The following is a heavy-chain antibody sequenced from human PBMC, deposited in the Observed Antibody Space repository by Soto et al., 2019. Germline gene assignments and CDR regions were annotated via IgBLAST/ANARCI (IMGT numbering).Heavy chain of an antibody. J-gene: IGHJ4*02. V-gene: IGHV1-18*01. CDR3: APHKVATGMPSGY. CDR2: IGGYKGNT. CDR1: GYTFTNYG. D-gene: IGHD5-12*01. Sequence: QVQLVQSGAEVREPGASVKVSCKASGYTFTNYGVSWVRQAPEQGLEWMGWIGGYKGNTNYAQKLQGRVTLTTDTSMSTAYMELRSLSSDDTAVYYFAPHKVATGMPSGYWGQGTLVTVSS.